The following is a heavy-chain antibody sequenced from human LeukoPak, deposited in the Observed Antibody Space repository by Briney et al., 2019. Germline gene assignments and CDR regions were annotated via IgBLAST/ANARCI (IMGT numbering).Heavy chain of an antibody. Sequence: TGGSLRLSCAASGFTFSSYSMNWVRQAPGKGLEWVSYISSSSSTIYYADSVKGRFTISRDNAKNPLYLQMNSLRAEDTAVYYCARKAAAGDYWGQGTLVTVSS. CDR3: ARKAAAGDY. CDR1: GFTFSSYS. V-gene: IGHV3-48*04. CDR2: ISSSSSTI. J-gene: IGHJ4*02. D-gene: IGHD6-13*01.